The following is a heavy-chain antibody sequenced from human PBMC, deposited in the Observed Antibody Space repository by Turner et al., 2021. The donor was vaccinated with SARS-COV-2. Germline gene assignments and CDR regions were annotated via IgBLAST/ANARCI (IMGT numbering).Heavy chain of an antibody. D-gene: IGHD2-15*01. Sequence: EVQLVESGGGLVQPGGSLRLSCAASGFNLSTYWMHWVRQAPGKGLERVSRINSDGSSTRYADSVKGRFTISRDNAKNTLYLQMNSLRAEDTAVYYCAKGAAPYYYHYYGMDVWGQGTTVTVSS. CDR2: INSDGSST. V-gene: IGHV3-74*01. J-gene: IGHJ6*02. CDR1: GFNLSTYW. CDR3: AKGAAPYYYHYYGMDV.